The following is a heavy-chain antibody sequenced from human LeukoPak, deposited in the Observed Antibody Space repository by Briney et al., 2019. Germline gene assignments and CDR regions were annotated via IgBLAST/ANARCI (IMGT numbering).Heavy chain of an antibody. CDR2: IYTSGST. CDR1: GGSISGYF. V-gene: IGHV4-4*07. Sequence: SETLSLTCTVSGGSISGYFWGWIRQPAGKGLEWIGHIYTSGSTIYNPSLKSRVTISVDTSKNQFSLKLSSVTAADTAVYYCARVGDWNDLVYWGQGTLVTVSS. CDR3: ARVGDWNDLVY. D-gene: IGHD1-1*01. J-gene: IGHJ4*02.